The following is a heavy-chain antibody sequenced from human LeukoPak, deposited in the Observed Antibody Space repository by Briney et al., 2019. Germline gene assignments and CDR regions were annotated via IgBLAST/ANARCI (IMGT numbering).Heavy chain of an antibody. CDR3: AREMYAGWYFAFDI. CDR1: GFTFSSFT. V-gene: IGHV3-21*01. CDR2: ISNSGDYI. J-gene: IGHJ3*02. Sequence: GGSLRLSCTVSGFTFSSFTMNWVRQGPGKGLEWVASISNSGDYISYADPLKGRFTISRDNAKNSLFLQMSSLRAEDTAVYYCAREMYAGWYFAFDIWGQGTMVTVSS. D-gene: IGHD6-19*01.